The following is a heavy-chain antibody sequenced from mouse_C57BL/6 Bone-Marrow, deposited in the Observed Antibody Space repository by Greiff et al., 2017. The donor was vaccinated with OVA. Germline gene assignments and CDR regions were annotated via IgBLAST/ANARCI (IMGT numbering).Heavy chain of an antibody. CDR3: ARDRIGWHFDV. J-gene: IGHJ1*03. CDR2: INYDGSST. Sequence: EVMLVESEGGLVQPGSSMKLSCTASGFTFSDYYMAWVRQVPEKGLEWVANINYDGSSTYYLDSLKSRFIISRDNAKNILYLQMSSLKSEDTATYYCARDRIGWHFDVWGTGTTVTVSS. V-gene: IGHV5-16*01. CDR1: GFTFSDYY.